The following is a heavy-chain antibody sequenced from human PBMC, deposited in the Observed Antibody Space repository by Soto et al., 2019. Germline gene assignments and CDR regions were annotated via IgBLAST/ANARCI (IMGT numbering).Heavy chain of an antibody. V-gene: IGHV1-69*04. Sequence: QVQLVQSGAEVKKPGSSVKVSCKASGGIFSSYSISWVRQAPEQGLEWMGRIIQMAGLADYAQRFQGRVTITADKSTSTAYMELTSLTSEDTGIYFCARGEGGYRYAFDSGGQGTMVTVSS. D-gene: IGHD5-12*01. CDR3: ARGEGGYRYAFDS. CDR2: IIQMAGLA. CDR1: GGIFSSYS. J-gene: IGHJ3*02.